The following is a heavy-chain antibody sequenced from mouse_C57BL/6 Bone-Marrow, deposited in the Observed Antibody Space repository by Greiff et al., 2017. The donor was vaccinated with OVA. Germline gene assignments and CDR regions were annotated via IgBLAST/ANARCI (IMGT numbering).Heavy chain of an antibody. V-gene: IGHV1-61*01. CDR3: ARIGYYLFAY. CDR2: IYPSDSEN. J-gene: IGHJ3*01. CDR1: GYTFTSYW. Sequence: QVQLQQPGAELVRPGSSVKLSCKASGYTFTSYWMDWVKQRPGQGLEWIGNIYPSDSENHYNQQFKDKATLTVDKSSSTADMQLSSLTSEVSAVYYCARIGYYLFAYWGQGTLVTVSA. D-gene: IGHD2-3*01.